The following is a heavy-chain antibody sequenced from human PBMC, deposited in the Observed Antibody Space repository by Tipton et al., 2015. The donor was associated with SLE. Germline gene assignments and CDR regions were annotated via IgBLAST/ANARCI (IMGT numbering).Heavy chain of an antibody. CDR2: INPSGGST. J-gene: IGHJ4*02. CDR3: ARVPKLGYCSGGSCYRFDY. V-gene: IGHV1-46*01. Sequence: QVQLVQSGAEVEEPGASVKVSCMASGYTFSNYYIHWVRQAPGQGLEWLGIINPSGGSTSYAQNFQGRVTMTRDTSTSTVYMELSSLRSEDTAVFYCARVPKLGYCSGGSCYRFDYWGQGTLVTVSS. D-gene: IGHD2-15*01. CDR1: GYTFSNYY.